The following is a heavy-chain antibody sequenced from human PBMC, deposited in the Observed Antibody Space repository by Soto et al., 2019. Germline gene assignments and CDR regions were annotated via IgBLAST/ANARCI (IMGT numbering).Heavy chain of an antibody. J-gene: IGHJ3*02. CDR2: IIPIFGTA. Sequence: SVKVSCKASGGTFSSYAISWVRQAPGQGLEWMGGIIPIFGTANYAQKFQGRVTITADESTSTAYMELSSLRSEDTAVYYCAREGGADSSSNPDAFDIWGQGTMVTVSS. CDR3: AREGGADSSSNPDAFDI. V-gene: IGHV1-69*13. CDR1: GGTFSSYA. D-gene: IGHD6-6*01.